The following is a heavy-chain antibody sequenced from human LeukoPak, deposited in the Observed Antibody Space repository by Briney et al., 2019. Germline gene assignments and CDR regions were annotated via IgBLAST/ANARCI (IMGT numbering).Heavy chain of an antibody. D-gene: IGHD5-12*01. V-gene: IGHV4-59*01. Sequence: SETLSLTCTVSGGSISSYYWSWIRQPPGKGLEWIGYIYYSGSTNYNPSLKGRVTISVDTSKNQFSLKLSSVTAADTAVYYCARVATILEYYFDYWGQGTLVTVSS. CDR1: GGSISSYY. J-gene: IGHJ4*02. CDR3: ARVATILEYYFDY. CDR2: IYYSGST.